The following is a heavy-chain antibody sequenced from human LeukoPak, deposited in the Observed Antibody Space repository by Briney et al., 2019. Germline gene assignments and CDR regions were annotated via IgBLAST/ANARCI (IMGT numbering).Heavy chain of an antibody. V-gene: IGHV3-66*04. J-gene: IGHJ3*02. CDR2: IYSGGIYNDGTT. CDR1: GFTVSSNY. Sequence: GSLRLPCAASGFTVSSNYMSWVRQAPGKGLEWVSVIYSGGIYNDGTTNYGDSVKGRFTISRDNSKNTLYLQMNSLRAEDTAVYYCARRELLGYSYGLRTFNIWGQGTTVTVSS. CDR3: ARRELLGYSYGLRTFNI. D-gene: IGHD5-18*01.